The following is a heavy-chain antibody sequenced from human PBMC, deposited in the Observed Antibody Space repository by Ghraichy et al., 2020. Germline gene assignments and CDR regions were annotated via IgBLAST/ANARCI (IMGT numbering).Heavy chain of an antibody. V-gene: IGHV3-74*01. D-gene: IGHD1-26*01. CDR3: TRGPISGTYSYWYFDL. CDR2: INSDKSPT. J-gene: IGHJ2*01. CDR1: GFTFSSYW. Sequence: GGSLRLSCAASGFTFSSYWMHWVRHAPGKGLVWVSRINSDKSPTSYADSVKGRFTISRDNAKNTLYLQMNSLRAEDTAVYYCTRGPISGTYSYWYFDLWGRGTLVTVSS.